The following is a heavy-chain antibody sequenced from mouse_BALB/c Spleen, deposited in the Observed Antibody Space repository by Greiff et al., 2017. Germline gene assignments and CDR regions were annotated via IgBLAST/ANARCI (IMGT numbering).Heavy chain of an antibody. CDR1: GYTFTSYT. V-gene: IGHV1-4*01. D-gene: IGHD4-1*01. CDR2: INPSSGYT. Sequence: QVQLQQSGAELARPGASVKMSCKASGYTFTSYTMHWVKQRPGQGLEWIGYINPSSGYTNYNQKFKDKATLTADKSSSTAYMQLSSLTSEDSAVYYCARGGNWDWYFDVWGAGTTVTVSS. CDR3: ARGGNWDWYFDV. J-gene: IGHJ1*01.